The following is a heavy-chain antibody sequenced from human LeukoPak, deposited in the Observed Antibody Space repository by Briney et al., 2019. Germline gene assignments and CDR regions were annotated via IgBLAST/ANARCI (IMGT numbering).Heavy chain of an antibody. CDR2: IYYSGST. CDR1: GGSISSYY. D-gene: IGHD6-13*01. Sequence: SETLSLTCTVSGGSISSYYWSWIRQPPGKGLEWIGYIYYSGSTNYNPSLKSRVTILVDTSKNQFSLKLSSVTAADTAVYYCARESYSSSWLSGRYYYYYGMDVWGQGTTVTVSS. V-gene: IGHV4-59*01. CDR3: ARESYSSSWLSGRYYYYYGMDV. J-gene: IGHJ6*02.